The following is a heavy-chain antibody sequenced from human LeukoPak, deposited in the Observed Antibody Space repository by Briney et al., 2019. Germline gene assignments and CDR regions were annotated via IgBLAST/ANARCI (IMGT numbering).Heavy chain of an antibody. D-gene: IGHD3-16*01. CDR1: GGSISSYY. V-gene: IGHV4-59*01. CDR3: SGFSPRLYYFDY. J-gene: IGHJ4*02. Sequence: SETLSLTCTVSGGSISSYYWSRIRQPPGEGLEWIGYIYYSGSTNYNPSLKSRVTISVDTSKNQFSLKLSSVTAADTAVYYCSGFSPRLYYFDYWGQGTLVTVSS. CDR2: IYYSGST.